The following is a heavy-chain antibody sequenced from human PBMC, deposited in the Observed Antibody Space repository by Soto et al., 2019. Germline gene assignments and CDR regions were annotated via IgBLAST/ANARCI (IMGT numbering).Heavy chain of an antibody. Sequence: DAQLLESGGGLVQPGGSLRLSCTASGFTFSNYAMSWVRQAPGKGLEWVSSMSGSGGSTYYADSVKGRFTISRDNSKKTLDLHMSSLRAEDTAFYYCAKEPNYDFWSGYRYFDSWGQGSLVTVSS. CDR3: AKEPNYDFWSGYRYFDS. V-gene: IGHV3-23*01. D-gene: IGHD3-3*01. CDR1: GFTFSNYA. CDR2: MSGSGGST. J-gene: IGHJ4*02.